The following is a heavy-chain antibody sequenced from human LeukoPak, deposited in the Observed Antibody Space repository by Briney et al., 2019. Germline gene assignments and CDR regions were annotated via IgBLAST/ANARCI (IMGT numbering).Heavy chain of an antibody. D-gene: IGHD5-18*01. Sequence: GASVKVSCKASGYTFTGYYIHWVRQAPGQGLEWMGWNNPNSGTTNYAQKFQGRVTMTRDTSISTAYMELSRLRADDTAVYYCARGSFSADAPLVLDYFHHWGQGTLVTDSS. J-gene: IGHJ1*01. CDR3: ARGSFSADAPLVLDYFHH. V-gene: IGHV1-2*02. CDR1: GYTFTGYY. CDR2: NNPNSGTT.